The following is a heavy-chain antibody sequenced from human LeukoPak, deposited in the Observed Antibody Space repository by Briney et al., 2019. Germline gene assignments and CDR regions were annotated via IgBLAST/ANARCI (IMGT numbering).Heavy chain of an antibody. CDR2: IKQDGSEK. V-gene: IGHV3-7*01. Sequence: GSLRLSCAASGFPFSSYWMSWVRQAPGEGLEWVANIKQDGSEKYFVDSVKGRFTISRDNTKNSLFLQMTRLRAEGPGLYYCAREVGWFGVYYFDYWGQGTMVTVSS. CDR3: AREVGWFGVYYFDY. CDR1: GFPFSSYW. J-gene: IGHJ4*02. D-gene: IGHD3-10*01.